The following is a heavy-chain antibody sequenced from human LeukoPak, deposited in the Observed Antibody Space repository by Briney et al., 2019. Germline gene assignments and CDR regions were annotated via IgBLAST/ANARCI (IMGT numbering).Heavy chain of an antibody. D-gene: IGHD3-9*01. CDR3: ARAVGGYYDILTGYI. J-gene: IGHJ3*02. Sequence: SVKVSCKASGGTFSSYAISWVRQAPGQGLEWMGGIIPIFGTANYAQEFQGRVTITADESTSTAYMELSSLRSEDTAVYYCARAVGGYYDILTGYIWGQGTMVTVSS. V-gene: IGHV1-69*13. CDR2: IIPIFGTA. CDR1: GGTFSSYA.